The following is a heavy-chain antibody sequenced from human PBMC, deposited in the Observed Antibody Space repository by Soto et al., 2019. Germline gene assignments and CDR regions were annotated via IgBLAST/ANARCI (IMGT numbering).Heavy chain of an antibody. J-gene: IGHJ4*02. CDR3: AREGSSDYVWGGLDS. Sequence: ASVKVSCKASGYTFSSYNLHWVRQAPGQSLEWMGWINAANGNTKYSQKLQGRVTITRDTSSSTAYMQLSRLRSEDTALYYCAREGSSDYVWGGLDSWGQGTLVTVSS. CDR1: GYTFSSYN. D-gene: IGHD3-10*02. V-gene: IGHV1-3*01. CDR2: INAANGNT.